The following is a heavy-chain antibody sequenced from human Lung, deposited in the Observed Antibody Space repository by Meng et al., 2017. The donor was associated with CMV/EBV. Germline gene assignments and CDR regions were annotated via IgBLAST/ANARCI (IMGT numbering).Heavy chain of an antibody. CDR1: GGSISSYY. CDR3: ARDLGYCSSTSCYYYYGMDV. J-gene: IGHJ6*02. Sequence: SETLSLXCTVSGGSISSYYWSWIRQPPGKGLEWIGYIYYSGSTNYNPSLKSRVTISVDTSKNQFSLKLSSVTAADTAVYYCARDLGYCSSTSCYYYYGMDVWGQGPTVPFSS. D-gene: IGHD2-2*01. V-gene: IGHV4-59*01. CDR2: IYYSGST.